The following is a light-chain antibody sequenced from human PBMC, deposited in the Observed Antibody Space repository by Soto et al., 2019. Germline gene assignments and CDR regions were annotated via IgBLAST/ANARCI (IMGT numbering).Light chain of an antibody. CDR3: SSYTSSYTRV. CDR1: SSDVGGYNY. V-gene: IGLV2-14*01. Sequence: QSALTQPASVSGSPGQSITISCTGTSSDVGGYNYVSWYQQHPGKAPKLMIYDVSNRPSGVSNRFYGSKSGNTASLTISGLQAEDEADYYCSSYTSSYTRVFGTGTRSPS. J-gene: IGLJ1*01. CDR2: DVS.